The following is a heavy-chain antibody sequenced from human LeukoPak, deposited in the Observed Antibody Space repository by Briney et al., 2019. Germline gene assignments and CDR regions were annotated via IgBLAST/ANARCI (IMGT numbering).Heavy chain of an antibody. CDR2: IYYSGST. CDR3: ASSPYYDFWSGYLPPFDY. Sequence: SETLSLTCTVSGGSISSYYWSWIRQPPGKGLEWIGYIYYSGSTNYNPSLKSRVTISVDTSKNQFSLKLSSVTAADTAVYYCASSPYYDFWSGYLPPFDYWGQGTLVTVPS. D-gene: IGHD3-3*01. V-gene: IGHV4-59*01. J-gene: IGHJ4*02. CDR1: GGSISSYY.